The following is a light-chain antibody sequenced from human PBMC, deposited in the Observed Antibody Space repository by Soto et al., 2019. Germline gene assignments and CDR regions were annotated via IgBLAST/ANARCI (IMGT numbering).Light chain of an antibody. V-gene: IGKV1-39*01. Sequence: IQMTQSPSSLSASVGDRVTISCRASQDINNYLNWYQQKPGKAPKVLVYDASSLQSGVPSRFSGSGSGTDFTLTISSLQPEDFATYYCQQSYSTPPITFGQGTRLEIK. J-gene: IGKJ5*01. CDR2: DAS. CDR3: QQSYSTPPIT. CDR1: QDINNY.